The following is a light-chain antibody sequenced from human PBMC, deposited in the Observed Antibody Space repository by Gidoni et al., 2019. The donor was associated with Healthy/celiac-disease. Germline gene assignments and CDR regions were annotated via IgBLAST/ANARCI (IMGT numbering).Light chain of an antibody. Sequence: EIVLTQSPGTLSLSPGERATLSCRASQSVSSSYLAWYQQKPGQAPRLLTYGASSRATGIPDRFSGSGSGTDFTLTISRLEPEDFAVYYRQQYGSSGYTFGQGTKLEIK. CDR3: QQYGSSGYT. J-gene: IGKJ2*01. V-gene: IGKV3-20*01. CDR2: GAS. CDR1: QSVSSSY.